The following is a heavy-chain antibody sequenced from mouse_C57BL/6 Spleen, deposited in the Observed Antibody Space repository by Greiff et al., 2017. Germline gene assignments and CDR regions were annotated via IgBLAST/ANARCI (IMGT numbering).Heavy chain of an antibody. J-gene: IGHJ2*01. CDR1: GYTFTNYW. V-gene: IGHV1-63*01. Sequence: QVQLQQSGAELVRPGTSVKMSCKASGYTFTNYWIGWAKQRPGHGLEWIGDIYPGGGSTNYNEKFKGKATLTADKSSSTAYMQFSSLTSEDSAIYYCERKGTTVVSSYYFDYWGQGTTLTVSS. D-gene: IGHD1-1*01. CDR2: IYPGGGST. CDR3: ERKGTTVVSSYYFDY.